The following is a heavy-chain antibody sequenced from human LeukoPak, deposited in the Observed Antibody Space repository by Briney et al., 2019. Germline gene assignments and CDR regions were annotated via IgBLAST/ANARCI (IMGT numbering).Heavy chain of an antibody. Sequence: SGGSLRLSCAASGFTFSSYAMHWVRQAPGKGLEWVAVISYDGSNKYYADSVKGRFTISRDNSKNTLYLQMNSLRAEDTAVYYCARFQWLSHFDYWGQGTLVTVSS. D-gene: IGHD3-22*01. J-gene: IGHJ4*02. CDR3: ARFQWLSHFDY. CDR1: GFTFSSYA. CDR2: ISYDGSNK. V-gene: IGHV3-30-3*01.